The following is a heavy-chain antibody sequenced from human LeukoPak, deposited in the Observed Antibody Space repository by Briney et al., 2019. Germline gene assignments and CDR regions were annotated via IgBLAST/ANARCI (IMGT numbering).Heavy chain of an antibody. Sequence: SETLSLTCAVYGGSFSGYYWSWIRQPPGKGLEWIGEINHSGSTNYNPSLKGRVTISVDTSKNQFSLKLSSVTAADTAVYYCARGVGATPGANWFDPWGQGTLVTVSS. CDR3: ARGVGATPGANWFDP. CDR2: INHSGST. V-gene: IGHV4-34*01. D-gene: IGHD1-26*01. J-gene: IGHJ5*02. CDR1: GGSFSGYY.